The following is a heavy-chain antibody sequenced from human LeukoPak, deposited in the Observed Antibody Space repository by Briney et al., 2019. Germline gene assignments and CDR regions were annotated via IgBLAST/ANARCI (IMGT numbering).Heavy chain of an antibody. Sequence: PGGSLRVTCAASGFTFISYSMNGVRQAPGKGLEWVSSISSSSSYIYYADSVKGRLTISRDNAKNSLYLQMNSLRAEDTAVYYCARDRSGSCPRMDVWAKGPRSPSP. CDR3: ARDRSGSCPRMDV. D-gene: IGHD1-26*01. CDR1: GFTFISYS. J-gene: IGHJ6*03. V-gene: IGHV3-21*01. CDR2: ISSSSSYI.